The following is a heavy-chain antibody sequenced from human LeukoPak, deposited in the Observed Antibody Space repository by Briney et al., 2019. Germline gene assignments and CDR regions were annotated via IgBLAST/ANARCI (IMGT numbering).Heavy chain of an antibody. CDR2: IYHSGST. V-gene: IGHV4-30-2*01. CDR1: GGSISSGGYY. J-gene: IGHJ4*02. CDR3: ARERGEDGYNYQAY. D-gene: IGHD5-24*01. Sequence: SETPSLTCTVSGGSISSGGYYWSWIRQPPGKGLEWIGYIYHSGSTYYNPSLKSRVTISVDRSKNQFSLKLSSVTAADTAVYYCARERGEDGYNYQAYWGQGTLVTVSS.